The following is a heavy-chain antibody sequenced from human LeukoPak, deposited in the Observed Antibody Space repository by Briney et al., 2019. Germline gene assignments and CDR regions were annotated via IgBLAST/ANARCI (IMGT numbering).Heavy chain of an antibody. V-gene: IGHV4-34*01. CDR3: ARGEKPSTPRGGQTFGI. CDR2: INHSGST. CDR1: GGSFSGYY. D-gene: IGHD2-15*01. J-gene: IGHJ3*02. Sequence: PSETLSLTCAVYGGSFSGYYWSWIRQPPGKGLEWIGEINHSGSTNYNPSLKSRVTISVDTSKNQFSLKLSSVTAADTAVYYCARGEKPSTPRGGQTFGIWGQGTMVTVSS.